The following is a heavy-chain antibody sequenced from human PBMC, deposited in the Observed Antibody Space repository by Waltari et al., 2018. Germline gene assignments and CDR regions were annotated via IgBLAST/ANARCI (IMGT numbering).Heavy chain of an antibody. CDR2: INSGGGST. J-gene: IGHJ3*01. CDR3: AKLPDAFDF. V-gene: IGHV3-23*04. CDR1: GFTFSSYA. Sequence: EVQLVETGGGLVQPGGSLRLSCAASGFTFSSYAMRWVRQAPGKGLEWISAINSGGGSTYYADSVKGRFTISRDNSKNTLSLQMNSLRAEDTAVYYCAKLPDAFDFWGQGLRVTVSS.